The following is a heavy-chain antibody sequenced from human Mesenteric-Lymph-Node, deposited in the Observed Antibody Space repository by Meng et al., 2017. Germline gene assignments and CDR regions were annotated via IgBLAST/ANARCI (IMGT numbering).Heavy chain of an antibody. CDR1: AASISSGSSH. CDR3: ARYRVRGVIRSSYYFDY. J-gene: IGHJ4*02. D-gene: IGHD3-10*01. CDR2: VDTSGTT. Sequence: SETLSLTCVVSAASISSGSSHWSWIRQPAGKGLEWIGRVDTSGTTYFNPSLKSRVTISFDTSKKHLSLRLSSVTAADTAVYYCARYRVRGVIRSSYYFDYWGQGTLVTVSS. V-gene: IGHV4-61*02.